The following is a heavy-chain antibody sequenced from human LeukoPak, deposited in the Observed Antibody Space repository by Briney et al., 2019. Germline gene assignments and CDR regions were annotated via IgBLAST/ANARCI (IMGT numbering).Heavy chain of an antibody. Sequence: SETLSLTCPVSGGSISSGGYSWSWIRQPPGKGLEWIGYIYHSGSTYYNPSLKSRVTISVDRSKNQFSLKLSSVTAADTAVYYCARAALVGASWARAFDIWGQGTMVTVSS. CDR1: GGSISSGGYS. CDR2: IYHSGST. D-gene: IGHD1-26*01. CDR3: ARAALVGASWARAFDI. J-gene: IGHJ3*02. V-gene: IGHV4-30-2*01.